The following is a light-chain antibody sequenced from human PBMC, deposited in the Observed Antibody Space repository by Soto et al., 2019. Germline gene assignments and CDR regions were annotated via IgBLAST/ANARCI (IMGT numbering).Light chain of an antibody. CDR3: QQDGSSPRT. Sequence: EIVLTQSPGTLSLSPGERATLSCRASQSVSRSYLAWYQQKPGQAPRLLIYGASSRATGIPDRFSGSGSGTDFTLTISRLEPEDFAVYYCQQDGSSPRTFGQGTKLEIK. J-gene: IGKJ2*02. CDR2: GAS. V-gene: IGKV3-20*01. CDR1: QSVSRSY.